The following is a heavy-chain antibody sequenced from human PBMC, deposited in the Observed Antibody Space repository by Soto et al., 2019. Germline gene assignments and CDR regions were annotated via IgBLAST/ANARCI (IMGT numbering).Heavy chain of an antibody. CDR3: AGGGYCSGGSCYSYYYYGMDV. CDR2: IIPIFGTA. V-gene: IGHV1-69*12. CDR1: GGTFSSYA. Sequence: QVQLVQSGAEVKKPGSSVKVSCKASGGTFSSYAISWVRQAPGQGLEWMGGIIPIFGTANYAQKFQGRVTITADESTRTAYMELSSLRSEDTDVYYCAGGGYCSGGSCYSYYYYGMDVWGQGTTVTVSS. J-gene: IGHJ6*02. D-gene: IGHD2-15*01.